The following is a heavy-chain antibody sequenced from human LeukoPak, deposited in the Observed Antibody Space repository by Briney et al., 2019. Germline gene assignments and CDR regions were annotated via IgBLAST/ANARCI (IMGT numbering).Heavy chain of an antibody. CDR1: GFTFSSYS. D-gene: IGHD6-13*01. Sequence: GGSLRLSCAASGFTFSSYSMNWVRQAPGKGLEWVSYISSSSSTIYYADSVKGRFTISRDNAKNSLYLQMNSLRAEDTAVYYCAREGSWYEEYYFDYWGQGTLVTVSS. J-gene: IGHJ4*02. V-gene: IGHV3-48*01. CDR3: AREGSWYEEYYFDY. CDR2: ISSSSSTI.